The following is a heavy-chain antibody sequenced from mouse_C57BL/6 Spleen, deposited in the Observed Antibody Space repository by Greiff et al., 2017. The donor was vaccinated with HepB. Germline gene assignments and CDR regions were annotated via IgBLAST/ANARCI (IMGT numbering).Heavy chain of an antibody. CDR3: ARDDYGAMDY. J-gene: IGHJ4*01. V-gene: IGHV5-4*01. CDR1: GFTFSSYA. CDR2: ISDGGSYT. Sequence: EVMLVESGGGLVKPGGSLKLSCAASGFTFSSYAMSWVRQTPEKRLEWVATISDGGSYTYYPDNVKGRFTISRDNAKNNLYLQMSHLKSEDTAMYYCARDDYGAMDYWGQGTSVTVSS.